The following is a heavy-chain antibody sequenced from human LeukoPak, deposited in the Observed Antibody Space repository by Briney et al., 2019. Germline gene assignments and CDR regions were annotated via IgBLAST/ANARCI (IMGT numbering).Heavy chain of an antibody. CDR2: ISSSSSTI. J-gene: IGHJ4*02. V-gene: IGHV3-48*04. Sequence: PGGSLRLSCAASGFTFDDYAMHWVRQAPGKGLEWVSYISSSSSTIYYADSVKGRFTISRDNAKNSLYLQMNSLRAEDTAVYYCARGGVRYYDILTGYYYFDYWGQGTLVTVSS. D-gene: IGHD3-9*01. CDR1: GFTFDDYA. CDR3: ARGGVRYYDILTGYYYFDY.